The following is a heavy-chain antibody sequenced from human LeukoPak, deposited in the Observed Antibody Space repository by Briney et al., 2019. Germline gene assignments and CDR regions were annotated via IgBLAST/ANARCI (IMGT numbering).Heavy chain of an antibody. Sequence: GGSLRLSCAASGFSFSTYAMSWVRQAPGKGLEWVASINHNGNVNYYVDSVKGRFTISRDNAKNSLYLQMSNLRAEDTAVYFCARGGGLDVWGQGATVTVSS. V-gene: IGHV3-7*03. J-gene: IGHJ6*02. CDR3: ARGGGLDV. D-gene: IGHD3-16*01. CDR2: INHNGNVN. CDR1: GFSFSTYA.